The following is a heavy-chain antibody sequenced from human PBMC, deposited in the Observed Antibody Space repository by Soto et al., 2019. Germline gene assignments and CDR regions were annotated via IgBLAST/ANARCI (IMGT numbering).Heavy chain of an antibody. J-gene: IGHJ3*02. CDR3: AREEDLRFGFDAFDI. CDR2: INAGNGNT. Sequence: VASVKVSCKASGYTFTSYAMHWVRQAPGQRLEWMGWINAGNGNTKYSQKFQGRVTITRDTSASTAYMELSSLRSEDTAVYYCAREEDLRFGFDAFDIWDQGTMVTVS. D-gene: IGHD3-10*01. CDR1: GYTFTSYA. V-gene: IGHV1-3*01.